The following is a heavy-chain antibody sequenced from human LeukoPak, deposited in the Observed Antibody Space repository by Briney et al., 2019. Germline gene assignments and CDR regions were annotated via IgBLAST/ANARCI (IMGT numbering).Heavy chain of an antibody. V-gene: IGHV3-15*01. CDR2: IKSKTDGGTT. J-gene: IGHJ6*02. CDR1: GFTFSNAW. D-gene: IGHD3-10*01. Sequence: GGSLRLSCAASGFTFSNAWMSWVRQAPGKGLEWVGRIKSKTDGGTTDYAAPVKGRFTISRDDSKNTLYLQMNSLKTEDTAVYYCTGVSMVQGVIPTYCYYGMDVWGQGTTVTVSS. CDR3: TGVSMVQGVIPTYCYYGMDV.